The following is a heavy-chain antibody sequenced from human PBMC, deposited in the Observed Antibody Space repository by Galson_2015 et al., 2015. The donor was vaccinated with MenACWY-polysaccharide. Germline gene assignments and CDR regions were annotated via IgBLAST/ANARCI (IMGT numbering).Heavy chain of an antibody. V-gene: IGHV4-30-4*01. CDR2: IYYSGNT. CDR1: GGSISSGDYY. D-gene: IGHD3-3*01. J-gene: IGHJ4*02. CDR3: ARERTTDITIFGVVMNEYYFDY. Sequence: TLSLTCTVSGGSISSGDYYWSWIRQPPGKGLEWIGYIYYSGNTYYNPSLKSRVTISVDTSKNQFSLKLSSVTAADTAVYYCARERTTDITIFGVVMNEYYFDYWGQGTLVTVSS.